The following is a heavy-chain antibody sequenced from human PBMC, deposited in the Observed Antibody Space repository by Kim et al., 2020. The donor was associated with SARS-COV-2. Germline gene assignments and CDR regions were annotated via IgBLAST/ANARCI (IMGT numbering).Heavy chain of an antibody. D-gene: IGHD6-13*01. CDR1: TDSNTNSSYY. CDR3: ARDHRDIAVAWFDP. Sequence: SETLSLTCTVSTDSNTNSSYYWGWIRQPPGKGLEWIGTMFYGGRTSYNPSLKSRVTISVDTSRNQFSLRLTSVTAADTAVYYCARDHRDIAVAWFDPWGQGTLVTVSS. CDR2: MFYGGRT. V-gene: IGHV4-39*07. J-gene: IGHJ5*02.